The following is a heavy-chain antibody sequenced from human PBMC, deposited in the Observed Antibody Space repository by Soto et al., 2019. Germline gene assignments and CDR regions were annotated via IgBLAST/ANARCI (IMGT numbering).Heavy chain of an antibody. CDR3: ATRYYDFWSGYRRNWFDP. Sequence: ASVKVSCKVSGYTLAELSMQWVRQAPGKGLEWMGGFDPEDGETIYAQKFQGRVTMTEDTSTDTAYMELSSLRSEDTAVYYCATRYYDFWSGYRRNWFDPWGQGTLVTVSS. V-gene: IGHV1-24*01. D-gene: IGHD3-3*01. CDR2: FDPEDGET. J-gene: IGHJ5*02. CDR1: GYTLAELS.